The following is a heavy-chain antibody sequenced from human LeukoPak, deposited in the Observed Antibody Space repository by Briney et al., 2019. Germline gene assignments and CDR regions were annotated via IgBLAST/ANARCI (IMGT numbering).Heavy chain of an antibody. Sequence: GGSLRLSCAASGFTFSSYWMTWVRQAPGKGLEWVAIIKEDGSEEYYVDSVKGRFTISRDNAKNSLYLQMNSLGVEDTAVYYCARDQSRRSDYWGQGTLVTVS. V-gene: IGHV3-7*03. CDR1: GFTFSSYW. CDR2: IKEDGSEE. CDR3: ARDQSRRSDY. J-gene: IGHJ4*02.